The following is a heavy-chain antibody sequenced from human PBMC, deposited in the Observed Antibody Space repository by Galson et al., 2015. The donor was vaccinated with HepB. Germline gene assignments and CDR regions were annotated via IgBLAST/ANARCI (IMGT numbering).Heavy chain of an antibody. CDR2: IYPGDSDT. Sequence: QSGAEVKKPGESLKISCKGSGYSFTNYWIAWVRQMPGKGLEWMGVIYPGDSDTRYSPSFQGQVTFSADTSISTAYLHWSNLKATDTAMYYCARHDSSGYYQGRGAADDGFDIWGQGTMVTVSS. CDR1: GYSFTNYW. CDR3: ARHDSSGYYQGRGAADDGFDI. J-gene: IGHJ3*02. V-gene: IGHV5-51*01. D-gene: IGHD3-22*01.